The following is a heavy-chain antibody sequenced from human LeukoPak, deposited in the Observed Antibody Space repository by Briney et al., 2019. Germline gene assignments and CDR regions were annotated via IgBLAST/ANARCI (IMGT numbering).Heavy chain of an antibody. Sequence: ASVKVSCKASGYTFTGYYMHWVRQAPGQGLEWMGWINPNSGGTNYAQKFQGRATMTRDTSISTAYMELSRLRSDDTAVYYCAREGYSSGNFDYWGQGTLVTVSS. J-gene: IGHJ4*02. CDR2: INPNSGGT. CDR3: AREGYSSGNFDY. D-gene: IGHD6-19*01. CDR1: GYTFTGYY. V-gene: IGHV1-2*02.